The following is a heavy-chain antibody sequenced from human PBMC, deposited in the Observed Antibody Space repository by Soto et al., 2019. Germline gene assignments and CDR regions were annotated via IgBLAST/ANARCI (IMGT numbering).Heavy chain of an antibody. CDR2: ISSGSTNI. J-gene: IGHJ4*02. CDR3: ARARNAAGSDY. Sequence: GGSLRLSGAASACTFSDFYKSWIRQTRGKGLEWISYISSGSTNIFYADSVRGRFTVSRDNAKTSVYLQMDSLRADDTAVYYCARARNAAGSDYWGQGTLVTVSS. V-gene: IGHV3-11*01. D-gene: IGHD1-1*01. CDR1: ACTFSDFY.